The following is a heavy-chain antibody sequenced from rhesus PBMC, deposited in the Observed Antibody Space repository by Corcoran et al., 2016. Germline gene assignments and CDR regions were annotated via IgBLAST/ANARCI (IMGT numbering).Heavy chain of an antibody. D-gene: IGHD5-24*01. CDR1: GYSFTSYW. CDR3: AKEGYINSLDV. J-gene: IGHJ5-2*02. CDR2: VVPGDSDT. Sequence: EVQLVQSGTEVKRPGESLNLSCKNSGYSFTSYWLSWVRQVAGKGLEGMRTVVPGDSDTTLSPSFHGQVTIPADKAISTAYLQWSSLKASDSATYYCAKEGYINSLDVWGRGVLVTVSS. V-gene: IGHV5-2*01.